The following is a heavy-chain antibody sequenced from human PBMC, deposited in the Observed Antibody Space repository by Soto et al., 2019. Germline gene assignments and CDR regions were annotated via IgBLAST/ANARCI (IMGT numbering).Heavy chain of an antibody. J-gene: IGHJ5*02. CDR1: GFTFSSYA. D-gene: IGHD3-10*01. Sequence: GSLRLSCAASGFTFSSYAMHWVRQAPGKGLEWVAVISYDGSNKYYADSVKGRFTISRDNSKNTLYLQMNSLRAEDTAVYYCARRERPYYSGSGASGWFDPWGQGTLVTVSS. CDR3: ARRERPYYSGSGASGWFDP. V-gene: IGHV3-30-3*01. CDR2: ISYDGSNK.